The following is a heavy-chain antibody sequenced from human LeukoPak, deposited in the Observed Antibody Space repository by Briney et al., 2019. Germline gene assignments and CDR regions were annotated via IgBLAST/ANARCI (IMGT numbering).Heavy chain of an antibody. J-gene: IGHJ4*02. CDR1: GGSFSGYY. Sequence: SETLSLTCAVYGGSFSGYYWSWIRQPPGKGLEWIGEINHSGSTNYNPSLKSRVTISVDRSKNQFSLKLSSVTAADTAVYYCARTTPGGWYSSYFDYWGQGTLVTVSS. CDR2: INHSGST. V-gene: IGHV4-34*01. D-gene: IGHD6-19*01. CDR3: ARTTPGGWYSSYFDY.